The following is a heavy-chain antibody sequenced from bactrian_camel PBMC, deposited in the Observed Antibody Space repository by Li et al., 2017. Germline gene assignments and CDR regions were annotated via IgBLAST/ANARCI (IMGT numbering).Heavy chain of an antibody. CDR2: IDDDGSRT. CDR1: GYIGSSYC. CDR3: VRDRRTYGGMWYDPPPPLQDIEY. Sequence: HVQLVESGGGSVQAGGSLTLSCAASGYIGSSYCMGWFRQAPGKEREGIAVIDDDGSRTYYADSVKGRFTISRDNAENKMYLQMDSLKPEDTAVYYCVRDRRTYGGMWYDPPPPLQDIEYRGQGTQVTVS. J-gene: IGHJ4*01. V-gene: IGHV3S1*01. D-gene: IGHD2*01.